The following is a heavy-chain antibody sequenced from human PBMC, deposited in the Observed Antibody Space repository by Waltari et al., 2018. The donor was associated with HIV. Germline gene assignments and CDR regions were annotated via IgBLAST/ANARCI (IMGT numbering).Heavy chain of an antibody. CDR1: GYSISSDYY. CDR3: GSGSRRGHSHGIDY. D-gene: IGHD5-18*01. CDR2: ASRSGST. J-gene: IGHJ4*02. Sequence: QVQLYESGPGMVKPSETLSLTCAVSGYSISSDYYWGWIRPPPGKGQEWIGSASRSGSTYYSPSLKSRVTISLDTSKNQFSLKLNSVAAADTAVYYCGSGSRRGHSHGIDYWGQGTLVTVSS. V-gene: IGHV4-38-2*01.